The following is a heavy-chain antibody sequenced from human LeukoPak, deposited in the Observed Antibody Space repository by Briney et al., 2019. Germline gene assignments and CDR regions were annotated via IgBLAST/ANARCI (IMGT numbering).Heavy chain of an antibody. CDR1: GGSISSYY. Sequence: PSETLSLTCTVSGGSISSYYWSWIRQPPGKGLEWTGYIYYSGSTNYNPSLKSRVTISVDTSKNQFSLKLSSVTAADTAVYYCARVGYDFWSGYYTDYYYMDVWGKGTTVTVSS. CDR2: IYYSGST. V-gene: IGHV4-59*01. D-gene: IGHD3-3*01. CDR3: ARVGYDFWSGYYTDYYYMDV. J-gene: IGHJ6*03.